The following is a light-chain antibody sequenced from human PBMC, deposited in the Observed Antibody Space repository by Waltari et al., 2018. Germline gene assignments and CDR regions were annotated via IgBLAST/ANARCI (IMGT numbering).Light chain of an antibody. CDR2: NTD. CDR3: AAWDDGLNAWV. J-gene: IGLJ3*02. CDR1: LPNIGVNP. Sequence: QSVLTQTPSASGTPGQRVTITCSGSLPNIGVNPLHWYHQPAGAAPKLLISNTDQWPSGVPDRFYASKSGASASLAISGLQSEDEGDYHCAAWDDGLNAWVFGGGTKVTVL. V-gene: IGLV1-44*01.